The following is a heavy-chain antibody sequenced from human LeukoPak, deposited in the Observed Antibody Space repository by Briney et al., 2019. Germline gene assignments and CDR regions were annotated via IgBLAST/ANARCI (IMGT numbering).Heavy chain of an antibody. J-gene: IGHJ4*02. V-gene: IGHV1-3*01. CDR1: GYTFTSYA. CDR2: INAGNGNT. CDR3: ARVRSYDSSGYPLDY. D-gene: IGHD3-22*01. Sequence: GASVKVSCKASGYTFTSYAMHWVRQAPGQRLEWMGWINAGNGNTKYSQKFQGRVTITRDTSASTAYMELSSLRSEDTAVYYCARVRSYDSSGYPLDYWGQGTLVTVSS.